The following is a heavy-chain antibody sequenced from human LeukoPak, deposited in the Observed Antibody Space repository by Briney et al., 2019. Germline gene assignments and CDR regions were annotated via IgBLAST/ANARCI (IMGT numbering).Heavy chain of an antibody. CDR1: GFTFSTYW. D-gene: IGHD4-17*01. CDR3: ARDRDYGAPDY. Sequence: PGGSLRLSCAASGFTFSTYWMHWVRQAPGKGLVWVSRINGDGTSTSTSYADSAKGRFTISRDNAKNTLYLHMNTLRAEDTAVYYCARDRDYGAPDYWGQGTLVTVSS. CDR2: INGDGTSTST. J-gene: IGHJ4*02. V-gene: IGHV3-74*01.